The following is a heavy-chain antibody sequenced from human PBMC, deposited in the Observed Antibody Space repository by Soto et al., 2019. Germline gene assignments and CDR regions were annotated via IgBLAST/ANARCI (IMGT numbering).Heavy chain of an antibody. CDR1: GFTFSSYS. Sequence: GGSLRLSCVASGFTFSSYSMNWVRQAPGKGLEWVSYISSSSSTIYYADSVKGRFTISRDNAKNSLYLQMNSLRAEDTAVYYCARYYGDYFAGGWDYFDYWGQGTLVTVSS. D-gene: IGHD4-17*01. CDR3: ARYYGDYFAGGWDYFDY. J-gene: IGHJ4*02. CDR2: ISSSSSTI. V-gene: IGHV3-48*01.